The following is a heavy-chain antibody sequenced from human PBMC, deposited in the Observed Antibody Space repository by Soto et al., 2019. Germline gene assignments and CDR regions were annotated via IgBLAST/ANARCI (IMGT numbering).Heavy chain of an antibody. CDR1: VFTFSSYW. V-gene: IGHV3-74*01. Sequence: EVQLVESGGGLVQPGGSLRLSCAASVFTFSSYWMHWVRQAPGKGLVWVSRINSDGSSTSYADSVKGRFTISRDNAKNTLYLQMNSLRAEDTAVYYCARSKVCSSTSCYVFDYWGQGTLVTVSS. CDR2: INSDGSST. CDR3: ARSKVCSSTSCYVFDY. D-gene: IGHD2-2*01. J-gene: IGHJ4*02.